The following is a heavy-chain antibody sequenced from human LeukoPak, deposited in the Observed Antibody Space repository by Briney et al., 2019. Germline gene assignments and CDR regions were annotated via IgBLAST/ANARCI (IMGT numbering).Heavy chain of an antibody. CDR2: IYSGGST. D-gene: IGHD3-10*01. Sequence: GGSLRLSCAASGFTVSSNYMSWVRQAPGKGLEWVSVIYSGGSTYYADSVKGRFTISRDNSKNTLYLQMNSLRAEDTAVYYCARALWFGEFDYWGQGTLDTVSS. J-gene: IGHJ4*02. V-gene: IGHV3-53*01. CDR3: ARALWFGEFDY. CDR1: GFTVSSNY.